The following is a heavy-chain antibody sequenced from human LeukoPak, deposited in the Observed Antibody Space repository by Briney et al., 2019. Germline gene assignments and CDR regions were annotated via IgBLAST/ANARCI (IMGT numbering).Heavy chain of an antibody. Sequence: GGSLRLSRAASGFTFSDPYMDWVRQAPGKGPEWVGRITNKGTAYTTQYAASVRGRFTISRDDSKNSLYLQMTSLKTEDTAVYYCVRDWHTAFFNWGQGALVTVSS. J-gene: IGHJ4*02. CDR2: ITNKGTAYTT. CDR3: VRDWHTAFFN. CDR1: GFTFSDPY. D-gene: IGHD5-18*01. V-gene: IGHV3-72*01.